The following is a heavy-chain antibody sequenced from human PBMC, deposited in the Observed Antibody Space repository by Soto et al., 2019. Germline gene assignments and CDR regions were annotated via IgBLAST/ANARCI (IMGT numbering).Heavy chain of an antibody. V-gene: IGHV5-51*01. Sequence: GESLKISCKGSGYSFPSYWIGWVRQMPGKGLEWMGIIYPGDSDTRYSPSFQGQVTMSVDKSTSTAYLQWSSLRASETAMYYCERRVEMTRIRYYFDYWGQGTQVTVSS. CDR3: ERRVEMTRIRYYFDY. CDR2: IYPGDSDT. D-gene: IGHD2-21*02. J-gene: IGHJ4*02. CDR1: GYSFPSYW.